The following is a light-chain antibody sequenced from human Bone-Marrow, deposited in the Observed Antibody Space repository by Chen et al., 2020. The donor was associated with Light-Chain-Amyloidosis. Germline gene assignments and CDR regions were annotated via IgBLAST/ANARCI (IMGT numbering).Light chain of an antibody. CDR1: NIGSTS. CDR2: DDS. CDR3: QVWDRSGDRPV. Sequence: SYVLTQPSSVSVAPGQTATIACGGNNIGSTSVHWYQQTPGQAPLLVVYDDSDRPSGIPERWSGSNSGNTATLTSSRVEAGDEADYYCQVWDRSGDRPVFGGGTKLTVL. V-gene: IGLV3-21*02. J-gene: IGLJ3*02.